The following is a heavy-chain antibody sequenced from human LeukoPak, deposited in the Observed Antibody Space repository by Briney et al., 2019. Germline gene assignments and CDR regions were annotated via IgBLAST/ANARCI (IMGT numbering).Heavy chain of an antibody. J-gene: IGHJ6*02. V-gene: IGHV1-8*01. Sequence: ASVKVPCKASGYTFTSYDINWVRQATGQGLEWMGWMNPNSGNTGYAQKFQGRVTMTRNTSISTAYMELSSLRSEDTAVYYCAGSITHNYYYGMDVWGQGTTVTVSS. CDR3: AGSITHNYYYGMDV. CDR1: GYTFTSYD. D-gene: IGHD3-10*01. CDR2: MNPNSGNT.